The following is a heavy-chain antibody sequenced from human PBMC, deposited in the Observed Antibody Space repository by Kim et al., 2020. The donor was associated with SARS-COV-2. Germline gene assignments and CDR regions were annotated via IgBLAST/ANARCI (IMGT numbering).Heavy chain of an antibody. CDR3: ARGGGGDQDTAMVTSEPVYVY. V-gene: IGHV4-34*01. Sequence: SETLSLTCAVYGGSFSGYYWSWIRQPPGKGLEWIGEINHSGSTNYNPSLKSRVTISVDTSKNQFSLKLSSVTAADTAVYYCARGGGGDQDTAMVTSEPVYVYWGQGTLVTVSS. D-gene: IGHD5-18*01. J-gene: IGHJ4*02. CDR2: INHSGST. CDR1: GGSFSGYY.